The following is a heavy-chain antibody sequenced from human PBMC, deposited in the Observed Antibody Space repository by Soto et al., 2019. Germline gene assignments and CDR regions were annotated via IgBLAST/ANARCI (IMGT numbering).Heavy chain of an antibody. D-gene: IGHD3-22*01. V-gene: IGHV4-34*01. J-gene: IGHJ4*02. Sequence: SETLSLTCAVYGGSFSGYYWSWIRQPPGKGLEWIGEINHSGSTNYNPSLKSRVTISVDTSKNQFSLKLSSVTAADTAVYYCARIITRRFDYWGQGTLVTVSS. CDR1: GGSFSGYY. CDR2: INHSGST. CDR3: ARIITRRFDY.